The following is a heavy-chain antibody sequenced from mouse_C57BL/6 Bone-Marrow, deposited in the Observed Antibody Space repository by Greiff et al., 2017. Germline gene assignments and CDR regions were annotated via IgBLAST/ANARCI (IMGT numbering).Heavy chain of an antibody. Sequence: EVQLQQSVAELVRPGASVKLSCKASGFNINNTYMHWVKQRPEQGLEWIGRIDPANGNTKYAPKFQGKATLTVDTSSNTAYLQLSSLTSENTAIYYGAGDGYYDLGYFDVWGKGTTVTVSS. CDR2: IDPANGNT. CDR3: AGDGYYDLGYFDV. D-gene: IGHD2-3*01. CDR1: GFNINNTY. V-gene: IGHV14-3*01. J-gene: IGHJ1*03.